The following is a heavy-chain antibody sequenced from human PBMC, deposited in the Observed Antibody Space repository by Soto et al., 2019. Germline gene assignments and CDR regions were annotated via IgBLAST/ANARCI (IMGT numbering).Heavy chain of an antibody. CDR1: GFTFRNYG. CDR3: ARDQLYDNDISGRPLNAFDV. V-gene: IGHV3-48*01. CDR2: IGLGSSTK. Sequence: AGGSLRLSCAASGFTFRNYGMNWVRQAPGKGLEWVSYIGLGSSTKYYADSVEGRFTISRDNAKNSLYLQMNSLRAEDTAVYYCARDQLYDNDISGRPLNAFDVWGQGTMVTVSS. D-gene: IGHD3-22*01. J-gene: IGHJ3*01.